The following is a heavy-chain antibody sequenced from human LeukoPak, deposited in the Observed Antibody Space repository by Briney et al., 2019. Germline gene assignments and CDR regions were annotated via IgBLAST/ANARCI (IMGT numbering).Heavy chain of an antibody. CDR3: ARELITMMVVVNYFDY. D-gene: IGHD3-22*01. CDR2: IYYTGTT. V-gene: IGHV4-39*07. Sequence: PSETLSLTCTVSGGSISSSSYYWGWIRQPPGKGLEWIGSIYYTGTTYYNPSLKSRVTISVDTSKYQFSLKLSSVTAADTAVYYCARELITMMVVVNYFDYWGQGTLVTVSS. CDR1: GGSISSSSYY. J-gene: IGHJ4*02.